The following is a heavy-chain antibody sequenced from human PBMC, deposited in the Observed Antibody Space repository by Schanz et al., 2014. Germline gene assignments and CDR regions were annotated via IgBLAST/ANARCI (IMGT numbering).Heavy chain of an antibody. Sequence: EVQLGESGGGLVQPGGSLRLSCAASGFTVSNNYMSWVRQPPGKGLEWVSVLYNNGAAYYAESVRGRFAISRDNSKNTLYLQMTRPRTEDTAVYYCATVGSATYSIYCYFDLWGRGTLVTVSS. CDR2: LYNNGAA. CDR1: GFTVSNNY. D-gene: IGHD3-10*01. J-gene: IGHJ2*01. CDR3: ATVGSATYSIYCYFDL. V-gene: IGHV3-66*01.